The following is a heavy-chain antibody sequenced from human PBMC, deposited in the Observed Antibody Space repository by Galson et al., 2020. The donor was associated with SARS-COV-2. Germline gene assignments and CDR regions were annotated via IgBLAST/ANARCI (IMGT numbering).Heavy chain of an antibody. CDR2: ISSSSSSI. CDR1: GFTLGTYS. Sequence: GGSLRLSCVASGFTLGTYSVSWLRQAPGKGLEWVSYISSSSSSIYYADSVKGRFTISRDNAKNPLYLQMNSLRDEDTAVYYCATKNKYYYDSSGYSTDYWGQGTLVTVSS. D-gene: IGHD3-22*01. V-gene: IGHV3-48*02. CDR3: ATKNKYYYDSSGYSTDY. J-gene: IGHJ4*02.